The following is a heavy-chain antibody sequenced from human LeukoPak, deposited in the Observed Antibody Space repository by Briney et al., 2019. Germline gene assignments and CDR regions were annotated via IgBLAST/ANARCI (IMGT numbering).Heavy chain of an antibody. CDR3: AKESRPYYFGY. D-gene: IGHD3-10*01. V-gene: IGHV3-30*04. CDR1: GFTFSSYA. Sequence: GGSLRLSCAASGFTFSSYAMHWVRQAPGKGLEWVAVISYDGSNKYYADSVKGRFTISRDNSKNTLYLQMNSLRAEDTAVYYCAKESRPYYFGYWGQGTLVTVSS. J-gene: IGHJ4*02. CDR2: ISYDGSNK.